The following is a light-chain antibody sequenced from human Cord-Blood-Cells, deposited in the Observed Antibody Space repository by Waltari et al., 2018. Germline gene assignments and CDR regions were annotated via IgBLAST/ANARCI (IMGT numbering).Light chain of an antibody. CDR1: QDISNY. CDR3: QQYDNLPIT. Sequence: DIQMTKSPSSLSASVGDRVTITCQASQDISNYLNWYQQKPGKAPKLLIDDASNLETGVPSRFSGSGSGTDFTFTISSLQPEDIATYYCQQYDNLPITFGQGTRLEIK. CDR2: DAS. J-gene: IGKJ5*01. V-gene: IGKV1-33*01.